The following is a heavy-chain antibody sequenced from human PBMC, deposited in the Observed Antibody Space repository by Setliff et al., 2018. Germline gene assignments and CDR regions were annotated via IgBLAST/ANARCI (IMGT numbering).Heavy chain of an antibody. CDR2: IQSSGNT. CDR3: ASPRRDDLDSPFDPFDI. CDR1: GGSVGSGNFY. V-gene: IGHV4-61*02. D-gene: IGHD3-3*01. J-gene: IGHJ3*02. Sequence: SETLSLTCTVSGGSVGSGNFYWSWIRQTAGKGLEWIGLIQSSGNTNYNPSLQSRVTISIDTSKNQFSLKMSSVTAADTAMYYCASPRRDDLDSPFDPFDIWGHGTRVTVSS.